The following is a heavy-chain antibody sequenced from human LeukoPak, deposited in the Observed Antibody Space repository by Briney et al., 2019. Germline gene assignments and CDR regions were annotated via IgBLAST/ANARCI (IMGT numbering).Heavy chain of an antibody. Sequence: AGSLRLTCAASGFTSSDYYMSWICQPQGKGLEWVSSISSSSTYTNYADSVNGRFTISRDNAKNSLYLQMSSMRAEDTAVYYCARWGTVAFDYWGQGTLVTVSS. D-gene: IGHD6-19*01. CDR1: GFTSSDYY. CDR2: ISSSSTYT. V-gene: IGHV3-11*06. CDR3: ARWGTVAFDY. J-gene: IGHJ4*02.